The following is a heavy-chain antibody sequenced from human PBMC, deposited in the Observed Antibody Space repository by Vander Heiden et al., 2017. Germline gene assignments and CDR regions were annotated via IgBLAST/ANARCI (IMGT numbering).Heavy chain of an antibody. CDR1: GGSIRSSSYY. D-gene: IGHD5-18*01. Sequence: QLQLQESGPGLVKPSETLSLTCTVSGGSIRSSSYYWGWIRQPPGKGLEWIGSIYYSGSTYYNPSLKSRVTISVDTSKNQFSLKLSSVTAADTAVYYCARVDTAMVLAFDIWGQGTMVTVSS. V-gene: IGHV4-39*01. J-gene: IGHJ3*02. CDR3: ARVDTAMVLAFDI. CDR2: IYYSGST.